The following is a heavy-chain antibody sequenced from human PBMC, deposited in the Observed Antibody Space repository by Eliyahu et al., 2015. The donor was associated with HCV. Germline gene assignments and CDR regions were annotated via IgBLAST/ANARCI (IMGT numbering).Heavy chain of an antibody. J-gene: IGHJ4*02. D-gene: IGHD3-22*01. CDR1: GFTFSSYA. V-gene: IGHV3-23*04. CDR3: AVYDTSGSLLGY. Sequence: EVQLVESGGGLAQPGGSLXLSCAASGFTFSSYAIGWVRQAXGKGLEWVSAISGGGDATYYADSVKGRFTISRDNSKNTVHLQMKSLRVEDTAVYYCAVYDTSGSLLGYWGQGTLVTVSS. CDR2: ISGGGDAT.